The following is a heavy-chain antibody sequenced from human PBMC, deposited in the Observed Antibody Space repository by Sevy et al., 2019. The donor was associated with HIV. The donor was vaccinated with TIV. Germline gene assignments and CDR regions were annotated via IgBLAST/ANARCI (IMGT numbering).Heavy chain of an antibody. J-gene: IGHJ4*02. CDR2: IKSKAQGGTI. D-gene: IGHD3-3*01. CDR3: TRWSGGRSIIDY. Sequence: GGSLRLSCTTSGFTFGDYAMNWVRQAPGKGLEWVAFIKSKAQGGTIDHAASVKGRFTISRDDSKSIAYLEMNNLKIKDSAVYYCTRWSGGRSIIDYWGQGTLVTVSS. V-gene: IGHV3-49*04. CDR1: GFTFGDYA.